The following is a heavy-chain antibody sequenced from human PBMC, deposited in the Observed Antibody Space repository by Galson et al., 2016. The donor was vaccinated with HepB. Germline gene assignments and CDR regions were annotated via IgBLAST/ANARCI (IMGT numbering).Heavy chain of an antibody. Sequence: CPISGDRVSSHSATWNWIRQSPSRGLEWLGRTYYRAKWYNDYALSVKRRITINPDTSKNQFSLQLNSVTPEDTAVYYCARGHLVVPFSFYFDYWGQGSLVTVAS. CDR1: GDRVSSHSAT. CDR3: ARGHLVVPFSFYFDY. D-gene: IGHD2-15*01. V-gene: IGHV6-1*01. J-gene: IGHJ4*02. CDR2: TYYRAKWYN.